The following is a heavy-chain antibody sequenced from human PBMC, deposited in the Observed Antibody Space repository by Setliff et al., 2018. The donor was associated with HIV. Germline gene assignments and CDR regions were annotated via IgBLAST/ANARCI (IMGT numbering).Heavy chain of an antibody. CDR3: ARDPSGSYHPLGY. CDR1: NGSISGYY. Sequence: SETLSLTCTVSNGSISGYYWSWIRQPAGKGLEWIGRIHSSGNTNYNPSPKSRITMSVDTSKNQFSLKLSSVSAADTAVYYCARDPSGSYHPLGYWGQGTLVTVSS. J-gene: IGHJ4*02. CDR2: IHSSGNT. D-gene: IGHD1-26*01. V-gene: IGHV4-4*07.